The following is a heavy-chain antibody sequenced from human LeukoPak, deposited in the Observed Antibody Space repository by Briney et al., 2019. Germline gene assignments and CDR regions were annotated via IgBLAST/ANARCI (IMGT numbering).Heavy chain of an antibody. CDR3: AREDYYGSGSYGGFFDP. CDR2: INSDGSST. V-gene: IGHV3-74*01. Sequence: GGSLRLSCAASGFTFSSYWMHWVRQAPGKGLVWVSRINSDGSSTSYADSVKGRFPISRDNAKNTLYLQMNSLRAEDTAVYYCAREDYYGSGSYGGFFDPWGQGTLVTVSS. J-gene: IGHJ5*02. D-gene: IGHD3-10*01. CDR1: GFTFSSYW.